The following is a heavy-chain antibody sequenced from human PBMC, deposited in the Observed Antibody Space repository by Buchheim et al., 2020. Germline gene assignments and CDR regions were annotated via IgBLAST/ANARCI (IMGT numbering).Heavy chain of an antibody. CDR2: IYYSGST. CDR1: GGSISSYY. J-gene: IGHJ4*02. CDR3: ARENYYDSSGYYIDY. V-gene: IGHV4-59*01. Sequence: QVQLQESGPGLVKPSETLSLTCTVSGGSISSYYWSWIRQPPGKGLGWIGYIYYSGSTNYNPSLKSRVTISVATPKNQFSLKLGSVTAADTAVYYCARENYYDSSGYYIDYWGQGTL. D-gene: IGHD3-22*01.